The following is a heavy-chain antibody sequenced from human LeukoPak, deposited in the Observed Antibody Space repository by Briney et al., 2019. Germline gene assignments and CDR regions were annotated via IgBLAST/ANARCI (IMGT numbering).Heavy chain of an antibody. CDR2: ISSSGST. D-gene: IGHD2-15*01. Sequence: PSETLSLTCTVSGDSISSGDYYWSWIRQPAGKGLEWIGRISSSGSTNYNPSLKSRVTISVDTSKNQFSLKLSSVTAADTAVYYCARTMEGYCSGGSCYQYSYYMDVWGKGTTVTVSS. CDR3: ARTMEGYCSGGSCYQYSYYMDV. J-gene: IGHJ6*03. V-gene: IGHV4-61*02. CDR1: GDSISSGDYY.